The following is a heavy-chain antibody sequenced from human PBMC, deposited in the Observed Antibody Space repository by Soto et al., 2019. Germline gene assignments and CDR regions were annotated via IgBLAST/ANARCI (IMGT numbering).Heavy chain of an antibody. V-gene: IGHV3-30-3*01. CDR3: ARLQGYSYGSDIFEXY. CDR2: ILYDGSKS. CDR1: GLTFSNYA. Sequence: WGSLRLSCAASGLTFSNYAMHWVRQAPGKGLEWVAVILYDGSKSYYADSVKGRFTIPRDNSNNTLFLQMSDLRREDTALYYCARLQGYSYGSDIFEXYWGQGTTVTVXS. J-gene: IGHJ4*02. D-gene: IGHD5-12*01.